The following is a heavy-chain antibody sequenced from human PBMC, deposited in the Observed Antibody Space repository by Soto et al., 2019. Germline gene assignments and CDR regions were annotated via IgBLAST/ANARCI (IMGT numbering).Heavy chain of an antibody. CDR1: GYTFTCYS. CDR3: ARAGGGDSSGYYRPGWSYYYGMDV. CDR2: INPNSGGT. J-gene: IGHJ6*02. V-gene: IGHV1-2*04. Sequence: ASVKVSCKASGYTFTCYSMHWVRQAPGQGLEWMGWINPNSGGTNYAQKFQGWVTMTRDTSISTAYMELSRLGSDDTAVYYCARAGGGDSSGYYRPGWSYYYGMDVWGQGTTVTVSS. D-gene: IGHD3-22*01.